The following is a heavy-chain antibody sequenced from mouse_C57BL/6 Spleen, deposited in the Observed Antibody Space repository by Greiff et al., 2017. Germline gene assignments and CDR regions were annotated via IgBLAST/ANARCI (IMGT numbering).Heavy chain of an antibody. J-gene: IGHJ4*01. CDR2: INPGSGGT. D-gene: IGHD2-1*01. Sequence: QVQLQQSGAELVRPGTSVKVSCKASGYAFTNYLIEWVKQRPGQGLEWIGVINPGSGGTNYNEKFKGKATLTADKSSSTAYMQLSSLTSEDSAVYSCARGDGNYYAMDYWGQGTSVTVSS. V-gene: IGHV1-54*01. CDR3: ARGDGNYYAMDY. CDR1: GYAFTNYL.